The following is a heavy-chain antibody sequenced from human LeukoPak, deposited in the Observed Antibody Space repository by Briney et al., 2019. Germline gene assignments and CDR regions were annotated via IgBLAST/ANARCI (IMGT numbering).Heavy chain of an antibody. V-gene: IGHV3-23*01. CDR3: AKATYSGSFPYFDY. Sequence: PGGSLRLSCAASGFTFSSYAMNWVRQAPGKGLEWVSSLNSNGGATYYSDSVKGRFTSSRDNSKNTLYLQMHSLTAEDTAVYYCAKATYSGSFPYFDYWGQGTLVTVSS. D-gene: IGHD1-26*01. CDR1: GFTFSSYA. CDR2: LNSNGGAT. J-gene: IGHJ4*02.